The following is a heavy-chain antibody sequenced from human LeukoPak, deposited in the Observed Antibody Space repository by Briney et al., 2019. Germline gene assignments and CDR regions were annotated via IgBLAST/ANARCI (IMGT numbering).Heavy chain of an antibody. D-gene: IGHD3-3*01. J-gene: IGHJ4*02. CDR3: ARVSTGYGFWSGYWFGY. CDR2: INPSGGST. V-gene: IGHV1-46*01. Sequence: ASVKVSCKASGYTFTSYYMHWVRQAPGQGLEWMGIINPSGGSTSYAQKFQGRVTMTRDTSTSTVYMELSSLRSEDTAVYYCARVSTGYGFWSGYWFGYWGQGTLVTVSS. CDR1: GYTFTSYY.